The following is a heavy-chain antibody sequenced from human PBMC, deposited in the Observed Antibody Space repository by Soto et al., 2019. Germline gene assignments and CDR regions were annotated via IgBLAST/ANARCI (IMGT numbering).Heavy chain of an antibody. CDR2: IYYSGST. J-gene: IGHJ4*02. V-gene: IGHV4-31*03. D-gene: IGHD2-8*02. CDR3: ARDKITGLFDY. CDR1: GVSISSGGYY. Sequence: SETLSLTCTVSGVSISSGGYYWTWIRQHPGKGLEWIGHIYYSGSTSYNPSLKSRVTISVDTSKNQFSLKLTSVTAADTAVYYCARDKITGLFDYWGQGTLVTVSS.